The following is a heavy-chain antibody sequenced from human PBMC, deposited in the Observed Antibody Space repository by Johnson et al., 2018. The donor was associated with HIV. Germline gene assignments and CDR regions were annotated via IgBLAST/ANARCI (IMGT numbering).Heavy chain of an antibody. CDR1: GFTFSTNW. Sequence: MLLVESGGALVKPGGSLRLSCAASGFTFSTNWMHWVRQAPGKGLVWVSRINSDGSSTSYADSVKGRFTISRDNSKNTLYLQMNSLRAEDTAVYYCAKDLPRIRIPTKDDAFDIWGQGTMFTVSS. V-gene: IGHV3-74*01. CDR2: INSDGSST. J-gene: IGHJ3*02. D-gene: IGHD1-26*01. CDR3: AKDLPRIRIPTKDDAFDI.